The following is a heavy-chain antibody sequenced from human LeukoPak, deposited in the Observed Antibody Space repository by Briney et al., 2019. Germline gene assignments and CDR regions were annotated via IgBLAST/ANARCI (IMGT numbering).Heavy chain of an antibody. Sequence: PETLSLTCAVYGGXFSGHYCSWIRQPPGKGLEWIGEINHSGSTNYNPSLKSRITISVDTSKNQFSLKLSSVTAADTAVCYCARDRFYGDSRDAFDIWGQGTMVTVSS. CDR2: INHSGST. D-gene: IGHD4-17*01. CDR1: GGXFSGHY. CDR3: ARDRFYGDSRDAFDI. V-gene: IGHV4-34*01. J-gene: IGHJ3*02.